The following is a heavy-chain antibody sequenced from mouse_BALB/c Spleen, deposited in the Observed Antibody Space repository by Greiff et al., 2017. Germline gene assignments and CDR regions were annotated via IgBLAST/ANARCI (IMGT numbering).Heavy chain of an antibody. V-gene: IGHV3-2*02. CDR3: AREVRLYFDY. Sequence: EVQLKESGPGLVKPSQSLSLTCTVTGYSITSDYAWNWIRQFPGNKLEWMGYISYSGSTSYNPSLKSRISITRDTSKNQFFLQLNSVTTEDTATYYCAREVRLYFDYWGQGTTLTVSS. CDR2: ISYSGST. J-gene: IGHJ2*01. D-gene: IGHD2-14*01. CDR1: GYSITSDYA.